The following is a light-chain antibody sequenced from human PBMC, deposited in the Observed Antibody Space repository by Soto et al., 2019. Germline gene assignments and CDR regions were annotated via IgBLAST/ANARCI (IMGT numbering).Light chain of an antibody. Sequence: DIQMTQSPSSLSASVGGRVTITCQASQDISNNLNWYQQKPGKAPKVLIYDASTLAAGVPSRFSVSGSGTDFALTISGLQPEDFATYYCQHYDTLPLPVYTFGQGTKLEI. CDR1: QDISNN. J-gene: IGKJ2*01. CDR2: DAS. V-gene: IGKV1-33*01. CDR3: QHYDTLPLPVYT.